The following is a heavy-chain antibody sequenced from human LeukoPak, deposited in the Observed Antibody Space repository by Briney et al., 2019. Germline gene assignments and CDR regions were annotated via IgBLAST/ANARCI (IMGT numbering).Heavy chain of an antibody. CDR3: ARGRSWGNYYYYYYMDV. CDR1: GGTFSSYA. CDR2: IIPIFGTA. D-gene: IGHD3-16*01. V-gene: IGHV1-69*06. J-gene: IGHJ6*03. Sequence: SVKVSCKASGGTFSSYAISWVRQAPGQGLEWMGGIIPIFGTANYAQKFQGRVTITADKSTSTAYMELSSLRSEDTAVYYCARGRSWGNYYYYYYMDVWGKGTTVTISS.